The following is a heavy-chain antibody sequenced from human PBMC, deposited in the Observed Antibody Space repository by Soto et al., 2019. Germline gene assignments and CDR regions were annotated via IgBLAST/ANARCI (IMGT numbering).Heavy chain of an antibody. D-gene: IGHD2-2*01. CDR3: ARDPAAPVREYYMDV. J-gene: IGHJ6*03. V-gene: IGHV4-34*01. CDR2: INHSGST. CDR1: GGSFSGYY. Sequence: SETLSLTCAVYGGSFSGYYWSWIRQPPGKGLEWIGEINHSGSTNYNPSLKSRVTISVDTSKNQFSLKLSSVTAADTAVYYCARDPAAPVREYYMDVWGKGTTVTVSS.